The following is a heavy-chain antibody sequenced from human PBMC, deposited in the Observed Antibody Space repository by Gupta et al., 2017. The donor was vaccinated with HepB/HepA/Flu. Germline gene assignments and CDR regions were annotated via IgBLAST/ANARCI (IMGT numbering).Heavy chain of an antibody. V-gene: IGHV4-4*07. J-gene: IGHJ5*02. Sequence: QVQLQESGPGLVKPSETLSLTCTVSGGSISSYYWSWIRQPAGKGLEWIGRIYTSGSTNYNPSLKSRVTMSVDTSKNQFSLKLSSVTAADTAVYYCARDVASIFGVVITLGGWFDPWGQGTLVTVSS. CDR3: ARDVASIFGVVITLGGWFDP. D-gene: IGHD3-3*01. CDR2: IYTSGST. CDR1: GGSISSYY.